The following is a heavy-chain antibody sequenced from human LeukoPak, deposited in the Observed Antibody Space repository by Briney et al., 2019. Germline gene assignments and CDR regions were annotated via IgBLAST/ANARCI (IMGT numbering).Heavy chain of an antibody. CDR2: ISYDGSNK. D-gene: IGHD2-15*01. Sequence: RSLRLSCAASGFTFSSYGMHWVRQAPGKGLEWVAVISYDGSNKYYADSVKGRFTISRENSKNTLYLQMNSLRAEDTAVYYCAKLVALRVVADAFDIWGQGTMVTVSS. CDR1: GFTFSSYG. CDR3: AKLVALRVVADAFDI. J-gene: IGHJ3*02. V-gene: IGHV3-30*18.